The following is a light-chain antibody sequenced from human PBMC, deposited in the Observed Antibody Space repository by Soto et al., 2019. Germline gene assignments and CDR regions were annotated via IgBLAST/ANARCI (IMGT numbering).Light chain of an antibody. CDR3: GSYTSSSNYV. CDR2: GNS. Sequence: QSVLTQPPSVSGAPGQRVTISCTGSSSNIGAGYDVHWYQQLPGTAPKLLIYGNSNRPSGVPDRFSGSKSGTSASLAISGLQTEDEAVYYCGSYTSSSNYVFGTGTKVTVL. V-gene: IGLV1-40*01. CDR1: SSNIGAGYD. J-gene: IGLJ1*01.